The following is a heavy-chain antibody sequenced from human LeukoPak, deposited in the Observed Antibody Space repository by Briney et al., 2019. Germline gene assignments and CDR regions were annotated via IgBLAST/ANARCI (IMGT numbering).Heavy chain of an antibody. Sequence: GGSLRLSCVVSGFSFSNYWLQWVRQAPGKGLVWVSRINSDGSTTSYAASVKGRFTISRDNAKSTLYLQMNSLRAEDTAVYYCAKRGDLDSSGSLRYFDYWGQGTLVTVSS. CDR2: INSDGSTT. J-gene: IGHJ4*02. D-gene: IGHD3-22*01. CDR1: GFSFSNYW. CDR3: AKRGDLDSSGSLRYFDY. V-gene: IGHV3-74*01.